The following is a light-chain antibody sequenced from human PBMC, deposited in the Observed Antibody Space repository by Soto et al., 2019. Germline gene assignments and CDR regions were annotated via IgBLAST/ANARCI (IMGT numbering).Light chain of an antibody. Sequence: EIVIPQSPATLSVSPGERATLSCRASQSVSSNLAWYQQKPGQAPRLLIDDASITATGIPARFSGGGSGTECILTISSLQSEDFAIYYCQQYDDWPRTFGQGTKVEI. CDR1: QSVSSN. CDR3: QQYDDWPRT. CDR2: DAS. J-gene: IGKJ1*01. V-gene: IGKV3-15*01.